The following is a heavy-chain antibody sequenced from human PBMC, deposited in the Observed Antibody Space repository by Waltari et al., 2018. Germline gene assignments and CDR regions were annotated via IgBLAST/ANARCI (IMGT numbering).Heavy chain of an antibody. CDR3: ARGSKPYSYGYHPPIDAFDI. CDR1: GYTFTSYG. J-gene: IGHJ3*02. V-gene: IGHV1-18*01. Sequence: QVQLVQSGAEVKKPGASVKVSCKASGYTFTSYGIRWVRQAPGQGLEWMGWISAYNGNTNYAQKLQGRVTMTTDTSTSTAYMELRSLRSDDTAVYYCARGSKPYSYGYHPPIDAFDIWGQGTMVTVSS. CDR2: ISAYNGNT. D-gene: IGHD5-18*01.